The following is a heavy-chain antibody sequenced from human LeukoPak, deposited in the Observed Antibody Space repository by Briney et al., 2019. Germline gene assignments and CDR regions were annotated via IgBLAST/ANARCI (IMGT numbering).Heavy chain of an antibody. J-gene: IGHJ4*02. D-gene: IGHD1-26*01. CDR3: ARDKIVGPTKFDS. V-gene: IGHV3-48*04. CDR2: ISSSGSTI. CDR1: GFTFSSYA. Sequence: GGSLRLSCASSGFTFSSYAMSWVRQAPGKGLEWVSYISSSGSTIYYADSVKGRFTISRDNAKNSLYLEMNSLRAEDTAVYYCARDKIVGPTKFDSWGQGTLVTVSS.